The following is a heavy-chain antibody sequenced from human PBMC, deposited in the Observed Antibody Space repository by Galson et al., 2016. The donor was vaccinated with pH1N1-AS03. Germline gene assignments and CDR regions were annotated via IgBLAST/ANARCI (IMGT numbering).Heavy chain of an antibody. CDR3: ARRPVSYANYWFPPPDY. J-gene: IGHJ4*02. Sequence: SLRLSCAVGGFTFSSYAMFWLRQAPGKGLEYVSAISGNGFSTYYANSVKDRFTVSRDNSKNTLYLQMGSLRVEDMAVYYCARRPVSYANYWFPPPDYWGQGTLVTVSS. V-gene: IGHV3-64*01. D-gene: IGHD4/OR15-4a*01. CDR1: GFTFSSYA. CDR2: ISGNGFST.